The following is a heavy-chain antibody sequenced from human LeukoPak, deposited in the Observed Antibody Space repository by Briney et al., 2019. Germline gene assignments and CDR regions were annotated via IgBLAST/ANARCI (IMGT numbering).Heavy chain of an antibody. CDR2: INAGNGNA. J-gene: IGHJ4*02. CDR3: ARVSGYSGYDESYFDY. CDR1: GYTFTSYA. Sequence: ASVKVSCKASGYTFTSYAMHWVRQAPGQRLEWMGWINAGNGNAKYSQKLQGRVTITRDTSASTAYMELSSLRSEDTAVYYCARVSGYSGYDESYFDYWGQGTLVTVSS. V-gene: IGHV1-3*01. D-gene: IGHD5-12*01.